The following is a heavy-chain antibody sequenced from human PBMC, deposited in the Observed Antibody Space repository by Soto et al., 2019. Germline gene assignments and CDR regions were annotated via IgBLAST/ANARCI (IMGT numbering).Heavy chain of an antibody. V-gene: IGHV3-7*01. D-gene: IGHD1-20*01. CDR2: IKPDGSEQ. CDR3: ARGNWNYYYGFDV. Sequence: GSLRLSCAASGFTFSSYWMTWVRQAPGKGPEWVANIKPDGSEQYYVDSVKGRFTISRDNANNSLYLQMNSLRAEDTAVYFCARGNWNYYYGFDVWGQGTTVTVSS. CDR1: GFTFSSYW. J-gene: IGHJ6*02.